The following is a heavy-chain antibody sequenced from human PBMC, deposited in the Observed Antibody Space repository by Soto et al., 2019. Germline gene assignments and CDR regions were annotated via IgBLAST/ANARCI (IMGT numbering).Heavy chain of an antibody. CDR3: AREAGYYDRSGYNWFDP. V-gene: IGHV1-18*01. CDR1: GYTFTSYG. J-gene: IGHJ5*02. D-gene: IGHD3-22*01. CDR2: ISAYNGNT. Sequence: ASVKVSCKASGYTFTSYGISWVRQAPGQGLEWMGWISAYNGNTNYAQKLQGRVTMTTDTSTSTAYMELRSLRSDDTAVYYCAREAGYYDRSGYNWFDPWGQGIQVTVSS.